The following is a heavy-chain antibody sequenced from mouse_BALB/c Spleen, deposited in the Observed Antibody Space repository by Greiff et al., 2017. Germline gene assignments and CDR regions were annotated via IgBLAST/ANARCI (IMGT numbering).Heavy chain of an antibody. V-gene: IGHV5-6-3*01. CDR2: INSNGGST. J-gene: IGHJ3*01. Sequence: EVQGVESGGGLVQPGGSLKLSCAASGFTFSSYGMSWVRQTPDKRLELVATINSNGGSTYYPDSVKGRFTISRDNAKNTLYLQMSSLKSEDTAMYYCARDRGISYGNYSWFAYWGQGTLVTVSA. CDR3: ARDRGISYGNYSWFAY. D-gene: IGHD2-1*01. CDR1: GFTFSSYG.